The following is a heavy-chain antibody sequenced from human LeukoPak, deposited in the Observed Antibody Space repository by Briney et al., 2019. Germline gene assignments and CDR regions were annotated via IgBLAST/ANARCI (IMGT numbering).Heavy chain of an antibody. D-gene: IGHD6-13*01. J-gene: IGHJ4*02. CDR3: AKDSHYSSSWYCFDY. CDR2: ISGSGGST. V-gene: IGHV3-23*01. CDR1: GFTFNYAW. Sequence: GGSLRLSCAASGFTFNYAWMSWVRQAPGKGLEWVSAISGSGGSTYYADSVKGRFTISRDNSKNTLYLQMNSLRAEDTAVYYCAKDSHYSSSWYCFDYWGQGTLVTVSS.